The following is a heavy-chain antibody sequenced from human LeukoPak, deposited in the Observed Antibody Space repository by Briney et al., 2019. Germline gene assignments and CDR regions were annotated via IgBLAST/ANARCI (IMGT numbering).Heavy chain of an antibody. V-gene: IGHV4-34*12. J-gene: IGHJ3*02. CDR3: ARFGSSTWYKGAFDI. D-gene: IGHD6-13*01. CDR2: IVHSGNT. Sequence: PSETLSLTCAVYGGSFSGYYWSWIRQRPGKGLECIGEIVHSGNTKYNPSLKSRVTISVDTSKNQFSLNLTTVTAADTAVYYCARFGSSTWYKGAFDIWGQGTMVTVAS. CDR1: GGSFSGYY.